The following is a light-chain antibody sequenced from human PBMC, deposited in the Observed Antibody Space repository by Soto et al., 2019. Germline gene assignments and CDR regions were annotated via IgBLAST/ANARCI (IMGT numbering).Light chain of an antibody. CDR3: QQFNNWPHT. J-gene: IGKJ2*01. CDR2: VAS. V-gene: IGKV3-15*01. Sequence: EIVLTQSPATLSVSPGERATLSCRASQSVNQKLGWYQQKPGQAPRLLIYVASYSATGIPARFSGSRSGTEYALTISNLQAEDFAVYYCQQFNNWPHTFGQRTRLEIK. CDR1: QSVNQK.